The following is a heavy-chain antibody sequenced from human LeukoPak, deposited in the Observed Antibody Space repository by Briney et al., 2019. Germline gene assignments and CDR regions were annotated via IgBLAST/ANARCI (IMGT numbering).Heavy chain of an antibody. CDR1: GFSLSTSGVG. D-gene: IGHD6-13*01. CDR3: AHRPSIAAAYGNWFDP. CDR2: IYWNDDK. V-gene: IGHV2-5*01. J-gene: IGHJ5*02. Sequence: NGSGPTLVNPTQTLTLTCTFSGFSLSTSGVGVGWIRQPPGRALEWLALIYWNDDKRYSPSLKSRLTITKDTSKNQVVPTMTNMDPVDTATYYCAHRPSIAAAYGNWFDPWGQGTLVTVSS.